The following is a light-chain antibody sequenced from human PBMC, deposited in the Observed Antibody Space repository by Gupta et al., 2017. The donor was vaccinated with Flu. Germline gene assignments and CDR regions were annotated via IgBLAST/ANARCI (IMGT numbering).Light chain of an antibody. CDR2: GAS. CDR1: QSVKNTY. J-gene: IGKJ1*01. CDR3: QQASSSPYT. Sequence: LSPGERTTLSCRASQSVKNTYLAWYQQRPGQPPRLLIYGASTRAADLPDRFSGSGSGTDFTLTISRLDPEDFAVYCCQQASSSPYTFGHGTKLDMK. V-gene: IGKV3-20*01.